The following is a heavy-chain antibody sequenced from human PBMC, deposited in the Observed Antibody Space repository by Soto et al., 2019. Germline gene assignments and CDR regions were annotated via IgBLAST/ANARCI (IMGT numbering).Heavy chain of an antibody. CDR3: ARTIATRASRSLDY. Sequence: QVQLQQWGAGLLKPSDTLSLTCAVYGGSFSGYYWSWIRQPPGKGLEWIGEINLSGGTNYSPSLKSRVTISVATSKNHFSLRLSSVTAADTAVYYCARTIATRASRSLDYWGQGTLVTVSS. CDR2: INLSGGT. V-gene: IGHV4-34*01. D-gene: IGHD6-6*01. J-gene: IGHJ4*02. CDR1: GGSFSGYY.